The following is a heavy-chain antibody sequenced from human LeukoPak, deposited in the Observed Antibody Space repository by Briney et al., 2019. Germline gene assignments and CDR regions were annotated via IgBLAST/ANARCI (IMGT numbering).Heavy chain of an antibody. J-gene: IGHJ6*04. Sequence: GGSLRLSCIASGFTFNMYGMSWVRQAPGKGLEWVSIISGSADGTYDADSVKGRFTISRDNSKNTLYLRMNSLRAEDTAVYYCAKEKTYSSSWSYYYYGMDVWGKGTTVTVSS. CDR2: ISGSADGT. CDR1: GFTFNMYG. CDR3: AKEKTYSSSWSYYYYGMDV. D-gene: IGHD6-13*01. V-gene: IGHV3-23*01.